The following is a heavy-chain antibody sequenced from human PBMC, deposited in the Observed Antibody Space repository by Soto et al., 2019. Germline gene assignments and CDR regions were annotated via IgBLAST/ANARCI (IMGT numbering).Heavy chain of an antibody. CDR1: GFTFRDYG. V-gene: IGHV3-7*01. CDR2: IKADGSEK. Sequence: GGPLRVSCRASGFTFRDYGVHWVRQAPGKGLEWVANIKADGSEKYYVDSVKGRFTISRDNAKNSLYLQMNSLRAEDTAVYYGAGEEVAATADVFDIWGHGTMVTVSS. D-gene: IGHD2-15*01. J-gene: IGHJ3*02. CDR3: AGEEVAATADVFDI.